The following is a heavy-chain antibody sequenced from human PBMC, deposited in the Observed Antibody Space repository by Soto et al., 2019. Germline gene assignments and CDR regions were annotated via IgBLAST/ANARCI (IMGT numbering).Heavy chain of an antibody. CDR2: TWYDGSDK. V-gene: IGHV3-33*01. J-gene: IGHJ6*02. CDR3: ARRVGHYYYAMDV. Sequence: QVQLVESGGGVVQPGRSLRLSCAASGFSFSSYGMHWVRQAPGKGLEWVSLTWYDGSDKYYADSVKGRFTISRDNSKNTVHLQMDSLRADDTAVYYCARRVGHYYYAMDVWGQGTTVTVSS. CDR1: GFSFSSYG. D-gene: IGHD3-3*01.